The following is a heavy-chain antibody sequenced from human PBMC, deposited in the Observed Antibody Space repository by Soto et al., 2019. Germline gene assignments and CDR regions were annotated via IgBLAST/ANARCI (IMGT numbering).Heavy chain of an antibody. CDR1: GGSISSYY. J-gene: IGHJ6*02. V-gene: IGHV4-59*01. CDR3: ARASAHYYYYGMDV. Sequence: PSETLSLTCTVSGGSISSYYWSWIRQPPGKGLEWIGYIYYSGSTNYNPSLKSRVTISVGTSKNQFSLKLSSVTAADTAVYYCARASAHYYYYGMDVWGQGTTVTVSS. CDR2: IYYSGST.